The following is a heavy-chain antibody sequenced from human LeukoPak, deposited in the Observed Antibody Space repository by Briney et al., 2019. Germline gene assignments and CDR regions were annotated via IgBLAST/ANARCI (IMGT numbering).Heavy chain of an antibody. V-gene: IGHV1-46*01. CDR2: INPSGGST. D-gene: IGHD6-13*01. J-gene: IGHJ5*02. CDR3: ARALAPLYSSSWYGGWFDP. CDR1: GYTFTSYY. Sequence: ASVKVSCKASGYTFTSYYMHWVRQAPGQGLEWMGIINPSGGSTSYAQKFQGRVTITADESTSTAYMELSSLRSEDTAVYYCARALAPLYSSSWYGGWFDPWGQGTLVTVSS.